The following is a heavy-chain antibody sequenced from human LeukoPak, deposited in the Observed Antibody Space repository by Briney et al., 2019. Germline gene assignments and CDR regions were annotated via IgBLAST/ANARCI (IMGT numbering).Heavy chain of an antibody. D-gene: IGHD3-10*01. CDR1: GYTFTGYY. J-gene: IGHJ4*02. V-gene: IGHV1-2*02. CDR3: ARGKGMTMVQGVINY. Sequence: ASVKVSCKASGYTFTGYYMHWVRQAPGQGLEWMGWINPNSGGTSYAQKFQGRVTMTRDTSISTAYMELSRLISDDTAVYYCARGKGMTMVQGVINYWGQGTLVTASS. CDR2: INPNSGGT.